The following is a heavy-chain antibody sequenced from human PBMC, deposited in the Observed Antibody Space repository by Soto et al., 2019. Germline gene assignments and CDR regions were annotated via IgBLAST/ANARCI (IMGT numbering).Heavy chain of an antibody. CDR3: AKQGGNDILTGKREYYSYSVSAV. CDR1: GYTFTSYY. J-gene: IGHJ6*02. Sequence: GASVKVSCKASGYTFTSYYMHWVRQAPGQGLEWMGIINPSGGSTSYAQKFQGRVTMTRDTSTSTVYMELSSLRSEDTAVYYCAKQGGNDILTGKREYYSYSVSAVWGQGTTVTVS. CDR2: INPSGGST. V-gene: IGHV1-46*01. D-gene: IGHD3-9*01.